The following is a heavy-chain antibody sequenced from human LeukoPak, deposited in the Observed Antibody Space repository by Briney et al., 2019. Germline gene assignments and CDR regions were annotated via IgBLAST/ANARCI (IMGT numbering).Heavy chain of an antibody. J-gene: IGHJ4*02. Sequence: GGSLRLSCAASGFTFSSYDMHWVRQAPGKGLEWVSYISSSGSTTYYADSVKGRFTISRDNAKNSLYLQLSSLKADDTAVYYCAKTRKWIDYWGQGTLVTVSS. CDR3: AKTRKWIDY. CDR1: GFTFSSYD. V-gene: IGHV3-48*03. CDR2: ISSSGSTT. D-gene: IGHD2-8*01.